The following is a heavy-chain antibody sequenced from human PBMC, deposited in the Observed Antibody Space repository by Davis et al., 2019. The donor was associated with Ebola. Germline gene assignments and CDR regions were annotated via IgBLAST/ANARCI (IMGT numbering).Heavy chain of an antibody. V-gene: IGHV3-74*03. D-gene: IGHD5-18*01. Sequence: GESLKISCAASGFTFSNFWMYWVRQGPGKGLVWVSRISSDGSGPAYADSVKGRFTISRDNAKSTVYLQMNSLRAEDTAVYYCARSGGHSFGQNWGQGTLVTVSS. CDR3: ARSGGHSFGQN. CDR1: GFTFSNFW. CDR2: ISSDGSGP. J-gene: IGHJ4*02.